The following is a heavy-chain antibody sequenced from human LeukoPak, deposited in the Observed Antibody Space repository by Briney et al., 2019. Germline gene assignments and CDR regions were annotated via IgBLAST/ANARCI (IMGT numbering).Heavy chain of an antibody. CDR3: SRQFSSYFDY. V-gene: IGHV3-21*01. J-gene: IGHJ4*02. CDR2: ITSSSSYI. CDR1: GFTFSSYS. Sequence: GGSLRLSCAVSGFTFSSYSMNWVRQAPGKGLEWVSCITSSSSYIYYADSVKGRFTISRDNAKNSLCLQMNSLRAEDTAVYYCSRQFSSYFDYWGQGTLVTVSS.